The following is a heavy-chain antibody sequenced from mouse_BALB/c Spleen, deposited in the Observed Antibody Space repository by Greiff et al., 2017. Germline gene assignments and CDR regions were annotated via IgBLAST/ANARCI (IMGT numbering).Heavy chain of an antibody. V-gene: IGHV1-69*01. CDR3: ARYYGSSYDAMDY. CDR2: IDTSDSYT. D-gene: IGHD1-1*01. CDR1: GYTFTDYW. J-gene: IGHJ4*01. Sequence: QVQLQQPGAELVMPGASVKMSCKASGYTFTDYWMHWVKQRPGQGLEWIGAIDTSDSYTSYNQKFKGKATLTVDESSSTAYMQLSSLTSEDSAVYYCARYYGSSYDAMDYWGQGTSVTVSS.